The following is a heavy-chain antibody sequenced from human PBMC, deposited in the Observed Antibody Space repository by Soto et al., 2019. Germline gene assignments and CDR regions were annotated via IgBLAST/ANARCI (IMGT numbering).Heavy chain of an antibody. CDR2: VTGDGVTT. V-gene: IGHV3-23*01. CDR1: GLTFSNYA. D-gene: IGHD3-16*02. J-gene: IGHJ4*01. Sequence: PGGSLRLSCAASGLTFSNYAMSWVRQAPGKGLEWVSTVTGDGVTTSYADSVKGRFTISRDNSKNTLYQQMSGLRADAPAVYHFARRLSSYFDSWAYGTLAPVSS. CDR3: ARRLSSYFDS.